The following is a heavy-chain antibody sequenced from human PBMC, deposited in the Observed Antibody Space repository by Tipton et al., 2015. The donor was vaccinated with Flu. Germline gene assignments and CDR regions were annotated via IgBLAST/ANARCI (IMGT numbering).Heavy chain of an antibody. CDR1: GGSISSSNW. CDR2: IYYSGST. V-gene: IGHV4-4*02. Sequence: TLSLTCAVSGGSISSSNWWSWVRQPPGKGLEWIGYIYYSGSTNYNPSLKSRVTISVDTSKNQFSLKLSSVTAADTAVYYCARGGFWVGNSSHDYWGQGTLVTVSS. D-gene: IGHD6-6*01. J-gene: IGHJ4*02. CDR3: ARGGFWVGNSSHDY.